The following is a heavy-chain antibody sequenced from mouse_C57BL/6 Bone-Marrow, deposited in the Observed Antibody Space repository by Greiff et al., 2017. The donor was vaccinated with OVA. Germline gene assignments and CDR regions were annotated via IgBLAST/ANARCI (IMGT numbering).Heavy chain of an antibody. CDR3: ASPSGDYDYGAAY. V-gene: IGHV5-4*01. CDR2: ISDGGSYT. Sequence: EVQLVESGGGLVKPGGSLKLSCAASGFTFTSYAMSWVRQTPEKRLEWVATISDGGSYTYYPDNVKGRSTISRDNAKNTLYLHMSHLTSEDTAMYDSASPSGDYDYGAAYWGQGTLVTVSA. J-gene: IGHJ3*01. D-gene: IGHD2-4*01. CDR1: GFTFTSYA.